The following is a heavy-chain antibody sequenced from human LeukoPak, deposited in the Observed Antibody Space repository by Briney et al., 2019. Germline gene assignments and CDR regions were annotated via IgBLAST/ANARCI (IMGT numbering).Heavy chain of an antibody. J-gene: IGHJ4*02. CDR3: ARASKTRHRFLNHYCSSTSCQLGFDY. CDR2: IIPVFGSS. CDR1: GGTFISYA. V-gene: IGHV1-69*13. D-gene: IGHD2-2*01. Sequence: SVKVSCKASGGTFISYAISWVRQAPGQGLEWMGGIIPVFGSSYYPQKFQGRVTITADESTSTAYMERSSLRSEDTAVYYCARASKTRHRFLNHYCSSTSCQLGFDYWGQGTLVTVSS.